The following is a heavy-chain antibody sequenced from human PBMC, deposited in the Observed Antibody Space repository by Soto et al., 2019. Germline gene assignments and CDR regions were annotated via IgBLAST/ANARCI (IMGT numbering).Heavy chain of an antibody. D-gene: IGHD2-15*01. CDR1: GDSIRSYY. CDR2: ISYTGST. V-gene: IGHV4-59*01. CDR3: AREGVAAPYYNYGMDV. J-gene: IGHJ6*02. Sequence: KTSETLSLTCTVSGDSIRSYYWSWIRQPPGKGLEWIGYISYTGSTHYNPSLKSRVTISADTSKNQFSLKLSSVTTADTALYYCAREGVAAPYYNYGMDVWGQGSTVTVSS.